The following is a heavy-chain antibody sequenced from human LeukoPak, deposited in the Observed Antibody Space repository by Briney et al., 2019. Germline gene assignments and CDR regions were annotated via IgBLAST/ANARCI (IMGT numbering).Heavy chain of an antibody. CDR3: ARHAQYHDRSGYYDY. CDR2: IYYSGST. Sequence: SETLSLTCTVSGGSISSYHWSWIRQPPGKGLEWIGYIYYSGSTNYNPSLKSRVTISVDTSKNQFSLKLSSVTAADTAVYYCARHAQYHDRSGYYDYWGQGTPVTVSS. CDR1: GGSISSYH. J-gene: IGHJ4*02. V-gene: IGHV4-59*01. D-gene: IGHD3-22*01.